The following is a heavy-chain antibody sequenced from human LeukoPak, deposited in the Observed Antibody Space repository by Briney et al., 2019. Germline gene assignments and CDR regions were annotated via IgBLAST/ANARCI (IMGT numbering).Heavy chain of an antibody. CDR3: ARLLIPPWGYYYYYMDV. V-gene: IGHV4-34*01. CDR2: IYHIGGT. CDR1: GGAFSGYY. D-gene: IGHD1-26*01. Sequence: SETLSLTCAVYGGAFSGYYWSWIRQPPGKGLEWIGEIYHIGGTNYNPSLKSRVTTSVDMSKNQFSLKLSSVTAADTAVYYCARLLIPPWGYYYYYMDVWGKGTTVTVSS. J-gene: IGHJ6*03.